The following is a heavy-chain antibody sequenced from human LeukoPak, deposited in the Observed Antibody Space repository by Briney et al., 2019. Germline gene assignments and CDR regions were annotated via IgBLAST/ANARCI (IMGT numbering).Heavy chain of an antibody. CDR3: ARAARIAARPGLDY. V-gene: IGHV4-34*01. Sequence: SETLSLTCAVYGGSFSGYYWSWIRQPPGKGLEWIGEINHSGGTNYNPSLKSRVTISVDTSKNQFSLKLSSVTAADTAVYYCARAARIAARPGLDYWGQGTLVTVSS. CDR2: INHSGGT. CDR1: GGSFSGYY. J-gene: IGHJ4*02. D-gene: IGHD6-6*01.